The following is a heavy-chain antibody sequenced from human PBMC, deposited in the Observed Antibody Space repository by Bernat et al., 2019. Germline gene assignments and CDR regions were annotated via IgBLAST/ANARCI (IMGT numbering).Heavy chain of an antibody. CDR2: INPNSGGT. J-gene: IGHJ5*02. CDR1: GYTFTGYY. Sequence: QVQLVQSVAEVKKPGASVMVSCKASGYTFTGYYMHWVRQAPGQGLEWMGWINPNSGGTNYAQKFQGWVTMTRDTSISTAYMELSRLRSDDTAVYYCARSGDYLPRTNWFDPWGQGTLVTVSS. V-gene: IGHV1-2*04. CDR3: ARSGDYLPRTNWFDP. D-gene: IGHD2-21*02.